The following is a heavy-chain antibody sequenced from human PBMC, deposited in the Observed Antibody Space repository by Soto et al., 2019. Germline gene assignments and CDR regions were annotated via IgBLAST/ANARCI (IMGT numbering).Heavy chain of an antibody. CDR1: GSTFTSYG. D-gene: IGHD3-3*01. J-gene: IGHJ4*02. CDR2: FSAYNGNT. V-gene: IGHV1-18*01. CDR3: AREDVTYYDFWSGYSEFDD. Sequence: ASVKVSCKSSGSTFTSYGLSWVRQAPGQGLDWMGWFSAYNGNTNYAQKLQGRVTMTTDTSTSKAYMELRSLRSDDPAVYYCAREDVTYYDFWSGYSEFDDWGQGTLVTVSS.